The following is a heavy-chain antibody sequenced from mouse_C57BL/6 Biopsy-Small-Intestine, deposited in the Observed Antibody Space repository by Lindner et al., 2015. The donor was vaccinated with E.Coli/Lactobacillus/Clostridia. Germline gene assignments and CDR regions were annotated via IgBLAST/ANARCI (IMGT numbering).Heavy chain of an antibody. CDR1: GYTFTEYT. Sequence: VQLQESGAVLVKPGASVKLSCKASGYTFTEYTIHWVKQRSGQGLEWIGWFYPGSFSIKCNEKFQDKATLTADKSSSTVYMELSKLTSEDSAVYFCARHDGYSLGAMDYWGQGTSVTVSS. J-gene: IGHJ4*01. CDR3: ARHDGYSLGAMDY. D-gene: IGHD2-2*01. CDR2: FYPGSFSI. V-gene: IGHV1-62-2*01.